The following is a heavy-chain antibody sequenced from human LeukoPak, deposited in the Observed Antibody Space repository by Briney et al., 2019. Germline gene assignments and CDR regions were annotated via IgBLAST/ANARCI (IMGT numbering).Heavy chain of an antibody. CDR3: ARGWLQFSYFFDY. Sequence: SETLSLTCTVSGDSISTSRYYWGWIRQPPGKGLEWIGSVSYSGSTYYNPSLKSRVTISVDTSKNQFSLKLSSVTAADTAVYYCARGWLQFSYFFDYWGQGTLVTVSS. CDR1: GDSISTSRYY. J-gene: IGHJ4*02. CDR2: VSYSGST. D-gene: IGHD5-24*01. V-gene: IGHV4-39*07.